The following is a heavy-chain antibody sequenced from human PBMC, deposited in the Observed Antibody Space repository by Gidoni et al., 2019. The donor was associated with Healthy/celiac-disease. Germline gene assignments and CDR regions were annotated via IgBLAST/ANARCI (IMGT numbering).Heavy chain of an antibody. V-gene: IGHV3-23*01. CDR3: AKDRRSGGAFDY. CDR2: ISGSGGST. D-gene: IGHD1-26*01. Sequence: EVQLLESGGGLVQTGGSLRLSCAASGFTFSSYAMSWVRQAPGKGLEWVSAISGSGGSTYYADSVMGRFTISRDNSKNTLYLQMNSLRAEDTAVYYCAKDRRSGGAFDYWGQGTLVTVSS. J-gene: IGHJ4*02. CDR1: GFTFSSYA.